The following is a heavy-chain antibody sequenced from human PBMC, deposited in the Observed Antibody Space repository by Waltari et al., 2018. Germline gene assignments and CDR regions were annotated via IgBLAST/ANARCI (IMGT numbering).Heavy chain of an antibody. CDR3: ARVRHGSYYPTEYYFDY. CDR1: GYTFTGYH. CDR2: PNPNSGGT. Sequence: QVQLVQSGAEVKKPGASVKVSCKASGYTFTGYHMHWVRQAPGEGREWMRWPNPNSGGTSDAQQVQGRVTMTSDTSISPAYRELSRLRSDDTAVYYCARVRHGSYYPTEYYFDYWGQGTLVTVSS. J-gene: IGHJ4*02. D-gene: IGHD1-26*01. V-gene: IGHV1-2*02.